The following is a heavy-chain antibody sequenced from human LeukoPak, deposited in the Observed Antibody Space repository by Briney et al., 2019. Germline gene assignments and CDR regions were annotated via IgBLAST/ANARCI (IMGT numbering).Heavy chain of an antibody. CDR2: ISSSSSTI. Sequence: GGSLRLSCAASGFTFSSYSMNWVRQAPGKGLEWVSYISSSSSTIYYADSVKGRFTISRDNAKNSLYLQMNSLRGEDTAVYYCAKDSLRERIVGSTARGVNDYWGQGTLVTVSS. CDR3: AKDSLRERIVGSTARGVNDY. V-gene: IGHV3-48*01. D-gene: IGHD1-26*01. J-gene: IGHJ4*02. CDR1: GFTFSSYS.